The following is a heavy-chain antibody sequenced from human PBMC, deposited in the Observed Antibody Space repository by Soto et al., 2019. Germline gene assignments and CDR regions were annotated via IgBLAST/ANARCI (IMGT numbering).Heavy chain of an antibody. V-gene: IGHV1-2*02. CDR2: INAHSGGT. Sequence: GASVKVSCKASGFSFTGYYIHWLGQAPGRGLEWMGWINAHSGGTEYAQKFQGRVTWTRDPPIATAYLSLTSLTSDDTALYYCEKDLTRQPAYWLDPWGQGTQVTVSS. CDR1: GFSFTGYY. J-gene: IGHJ5*02. D-gene: IGHD3-16*01. CDR3: EKDLTRQPAYWLDP.